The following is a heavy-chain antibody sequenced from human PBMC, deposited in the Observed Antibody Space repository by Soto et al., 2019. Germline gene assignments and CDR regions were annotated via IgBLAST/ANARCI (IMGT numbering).Heavy chain of an antibody. CDR3: VRDSPIGSTYSGYDGIDY. D-gene: IGHD5-12*01. CDR1: GGTFSSYT. Sequence: SVKVSCKASGGTFSSYTISWVRQAPGQGLEWMGRIIPILGIANYAQKFQGRVTITADKSTSTAYMELSSLRSEDTAVYYCVRDSPIGSTYSGYDGIDYWGQGTLVTVSS. J-gene: IGHJ4*02. V-gene: IGHV1-69*04. CDR2: IIPILGIA.